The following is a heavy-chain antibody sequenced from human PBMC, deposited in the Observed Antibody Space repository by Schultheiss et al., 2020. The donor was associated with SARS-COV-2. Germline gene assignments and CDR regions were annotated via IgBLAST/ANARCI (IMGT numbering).Heavy chain of an antibody. CDR2: IYYSGST. V-gene: IGHV4-59*12. CDR1: GGSISSYY. CDR3: ARDNWGFDY. D-gene: IGHD7-27*01. Sequence: ETLSLTCTVSGGSISSYYWSWIRQPPGKGLEWIGYIYYSGSTNYNPSLKSRVTISVDTSKNQFSLKLSSVTAADTAVYYCARDNWGFDYWGQGTLVTVSS. J-gene: IGHJ4*02.